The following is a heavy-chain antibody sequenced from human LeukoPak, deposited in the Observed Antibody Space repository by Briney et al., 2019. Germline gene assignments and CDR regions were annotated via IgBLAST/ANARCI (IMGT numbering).Heavy chain of an antibody. Sequence: QSGGSLRLSCAVSGSGFPFSNAWMSWVRQAPGKGLEWVSAISGSGGSTYFADSVKGRFTISRDNSKNTLYLQMNSLRAEDTAVYYCARDSTGYWYFDLWGRGTLVSVSS. V-gene: IGHV3-23*01. CDR1: GSGFPFSNA. CDR3: ARDSTGYWYFDL. CDR2: ISGSGGST. J-gene: IGHJ2*01. D-gene: IGHD3-3*02.